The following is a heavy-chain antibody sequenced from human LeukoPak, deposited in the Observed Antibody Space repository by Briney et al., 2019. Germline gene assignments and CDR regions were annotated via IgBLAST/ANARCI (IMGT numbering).Heavy chain of an antibody. CDR1: GFTFSSYW. J-gene: IGHJ4*02. CDR2: IRQDGSEK. CDR3: ARDPPYCGGDCYSDY. Sequence: GGSLRLSCAASGFTFSSYWMSWVRQAPGKGLEWVANIRQDGSEKYYVDSVKGRFTISRDNARNSLYLQMNSLRAEDTAVYYCARDPPYCGGDCYSDYWGQGTLVTVSS. D-gene: IGHD2-21*02. V-gene: IGHV3-7*03.